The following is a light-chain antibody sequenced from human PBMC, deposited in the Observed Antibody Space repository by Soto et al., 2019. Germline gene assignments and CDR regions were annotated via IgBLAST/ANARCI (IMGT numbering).Light chain of an antibody. CDR2: DAS. V-gene: IGKV3-11*01. CDR1: QSVSSY. CDR3: QQRQYWPPIT. J-gene: IGKJ5*01. Sequence: EVVLTQSPATLAVSPGERATLSCRASQSVSSYLAWYQQNPGQAPRLLIYDASNRATGIPARFGGSGSGTDFTLTISSLEPEDFAVYYCQQRQYWPPITFGQGTRLEIK.